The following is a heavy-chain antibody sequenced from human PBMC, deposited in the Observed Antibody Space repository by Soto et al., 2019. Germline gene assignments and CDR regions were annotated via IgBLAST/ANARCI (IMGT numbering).Heavy chain of an antibody. Sequence: PGGSLRLSCAASGFTFSSYSMNWVRQAPGKGLEWVSYISSSSSTIYYADSVKGRFTISRDNAKNSLYLQMNSLRAEDTAVYYCARDLGYCSGGSCWSWFDPWGQGTLVTVSS. D-gene: IGHD2-15*01. CDR2: ISSSSSTI. V-gene: IGHV3-48*01. J-gene: IGHJ5*02. CDR3: ARDLGYCSGGSCWSWFDP. CDR1: GFTFSSYS.